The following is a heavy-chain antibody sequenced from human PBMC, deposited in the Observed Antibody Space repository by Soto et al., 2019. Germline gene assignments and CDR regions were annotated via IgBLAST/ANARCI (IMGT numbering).Heavy chain of an antibody. Sequence: GESLKISCKGSGYSFSNYWIGWVRQMPGKGLEWMGIIYPGDSDTRYSPSFQGQVTISVDKSISTAYLQWSSLKASDTAMYYCARRGSGWSDNWFDPWGQGTLVPVSS. D-gene: IGHD6-19*01. CDR1: GYSFSNYW. V-gene: IGHV5-51*01. J-gene: IGHJ5*02. CDR3: ARRGSGWSDNWFDP. CDR2: IYPGDSDT.